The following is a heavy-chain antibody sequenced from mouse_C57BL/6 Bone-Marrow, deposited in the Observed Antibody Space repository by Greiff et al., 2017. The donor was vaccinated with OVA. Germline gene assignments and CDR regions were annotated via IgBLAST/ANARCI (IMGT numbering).Heavy chain of an antibody. CDR1: GYTFTSYW. V-gene: IGHV1-5*01. CDR3: TRSPITKVVPDY. J-gene: IGHJ2*01. Sequence: EVQLQQSGTVLARPGASVTMSCKTSGYTFTSYWMHWVKQRPGQGLEWIGDLYPGNSDTSYNQKFKGKATLTADPSASTAYMELSSLTNEYSAVYYCTRSPITKVVPDYWGQGTTLTVSS. CDR2: LYPGNSDT. D-gene: IGHD1-1*01.